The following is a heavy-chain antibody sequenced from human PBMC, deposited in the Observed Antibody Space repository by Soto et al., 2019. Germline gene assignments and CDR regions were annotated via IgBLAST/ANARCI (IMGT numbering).Heavy chain of an antibody. CDR3: ARGRWRDSSGYWVSGYYGMDV. CDR1: GGSFSGYY. V-gene: IGHV4-34*01. J-gene: IGHJ6*02. CDR2: INHSGST. D-gene: IGHD3-22*01. Sequence: SETLSLTCAVYGGSFSGYYWSWIRQPPGKGLEWIGEINHSGSTNYNPSLKSRVTISVDTSKNQFSLKLSSVTAADTAVYYCARGRWRDSSGYWVSGYYGMDVWGQGTTVTVSS.